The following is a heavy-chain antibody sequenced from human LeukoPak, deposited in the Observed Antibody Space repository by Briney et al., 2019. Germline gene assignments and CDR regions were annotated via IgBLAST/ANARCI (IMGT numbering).Heavy chain of an antibody. V-gene: IGHV3-53*01. CDR1: GFTVSSNY. D-gene: IGHD5-18*01. Sequence: GGSLRLSCAASGFTVSSNYMSWVRQAPGKGLEWVSVIYSGGSTYYADSAKGRFTISRDNSKNTLYLQMNSLRAEDTAVYYCASQGYSYSFPLDYWGQGTLVTVSS. CDR2: IYSGGST. CDR3: ASQGYSYSFPLDY. J-gene: IGHJ4*02.